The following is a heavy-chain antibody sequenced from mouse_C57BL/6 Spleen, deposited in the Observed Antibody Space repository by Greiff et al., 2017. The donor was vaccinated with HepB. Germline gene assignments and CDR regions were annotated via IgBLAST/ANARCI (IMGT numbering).Heavy chain of an antibody. CDR1: GYAFSSSW. CDR3: SYLYYYGSSYDYAMDY. Sequence: QVQLKESGPELVKPGASVKISCKASGYAFSSSWMNWVKQRPGKGLEWIGRIYPGDGDTNYNGMFKGKATLTADKSSSTAYMQLSSLTSEDSAVYFCSYLYYYGSSYDYAMDYWGQGTSVTVSS. CDR2: IYPGDGDT. J-gene: IGHJ4*01. D-gene: IGHD1-1*01. V-gene: IGHV1-82*01.